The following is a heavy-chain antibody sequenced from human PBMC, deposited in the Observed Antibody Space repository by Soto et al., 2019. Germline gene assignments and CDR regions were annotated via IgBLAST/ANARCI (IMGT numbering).Heavy chain of an antibody. CDR1: GGSISSSSYY. D-gene: IGHD6-13*01. J-gene: IGHJ4*02. CDR3: ARHEPYSSSRRGPMDY. Sequence: SETLSLTCTVSGGSISSSSYYWGWIRQPPGKGLEWIGSIYYSGSTYYNPSLKSRVTISVDTSKNQFSLKLSSVTAADTAVYYCARHEPYSSSRRGPMDYWGQGTLVTVSS. V-gene: IGHV4-39*01. CDR2: IYYSGST.